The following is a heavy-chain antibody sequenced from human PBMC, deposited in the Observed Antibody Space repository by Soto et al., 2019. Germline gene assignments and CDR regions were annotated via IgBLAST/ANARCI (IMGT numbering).Heavy chain of an antibody. Sequence: ESGGGVVQPGRSLRLSCAASGFTFSSYAMHWVRQAPGKGLEWMAVISYDGSNKYYADSVKGRFTISRDNSKNTLYLQMNSLSAEDTAVYYCARDPLWGSAMVLWYFDLWGRGTLVTVSS. CDR1: GFTFSSYA. J-gene: IGHJ2*01. V-gene: IGHV3-30-3*01. D-gene: IGHD5-18*01. CDR3: ARDPLWGSAMVLWYFDL. CDR2: ISYDGSNK.